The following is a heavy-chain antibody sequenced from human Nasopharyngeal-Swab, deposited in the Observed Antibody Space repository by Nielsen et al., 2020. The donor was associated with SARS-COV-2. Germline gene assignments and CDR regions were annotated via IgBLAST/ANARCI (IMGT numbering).Heavy chain of an antibody. V-gene: IGHV1-69*10. CDR2: VVPALGLP. J-gene: IGHJ4*02. CDR3: AREGEYGSYDAPDY. Sequence: SVKVSCKTSGGSFTNSAINWVRQAPGQGLEWMGGVVPALGLPNYAQNFRGRVTISADRSTTTSYLELSSLRSEDTAIYYCAREGEYGSYDAPDYWGQGTLVTVSS. D-gene: IGHD3-10*01. CDR1: GGSFTNSA.